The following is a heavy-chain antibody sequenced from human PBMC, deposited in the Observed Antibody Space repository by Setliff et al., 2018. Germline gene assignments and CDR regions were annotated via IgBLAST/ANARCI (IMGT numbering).Heavy chain of an antibody. CDR2: IYHSGST. CDR1: GGSFSGYY. V-gene: IGHV4-38-2*01. D-gene: IGHD3-10*01. CDR3: ARTSGSGSSLLPNFSDP. J-gene: IGHJ5*02. Sequence: PSETLSLTCAVYGGSFSGYYWGWIRQPPGKGLEWIGIIYHSGSTYYNPSLKSRVTLSVDTSKNQFSLKLSSVTAADTAVYYCARTSGSGSSLLPNFSDPWGQGTLVTVSS.